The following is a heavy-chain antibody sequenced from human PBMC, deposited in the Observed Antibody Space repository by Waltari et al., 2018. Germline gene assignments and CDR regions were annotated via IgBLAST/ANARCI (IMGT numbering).Heavy chain of an antibody. J-gene: IGHJ4*02. Sequence: EVQLVQSGAEVKKPGESLKISCQGSGYSFARYWIGWVRQMPGKGLEWMGVIHPGDSSTKYSPSFQGQVTISVDTSISTAYLQWSSLKASDTAMYFCARQNIHSYGYGYFDYWGQGTLVTVSS. V-gene: IGHV5-51*01. CDR1: GYSFARYW. CDR2: IHPGDSST. CDR3: ARQNIHSYGYGYFDY. D-gene: IGHD5-18*01.